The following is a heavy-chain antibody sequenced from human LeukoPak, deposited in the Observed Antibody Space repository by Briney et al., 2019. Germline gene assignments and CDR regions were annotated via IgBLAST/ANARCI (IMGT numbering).Heavy chain of an antibody. V-gene: IGHV3-23*01. D-gene: IGHD4-23*01. Sequence: GGSLRLSCAASGFTFSSFAMSWVRQAPGQGLEWVSAISDNSGNTYYADSVKGRFTISRDNSKSTLYLQMNILRPEDTAVYYCAKGGGGTVDVYYMDVWGKGTTVTISS. J-gene: IGHJ6*03. CDR3: AKGGGGTVDVYYMDV. CDR2: ISDNSGNT. CDR1: GFTFSSFA.